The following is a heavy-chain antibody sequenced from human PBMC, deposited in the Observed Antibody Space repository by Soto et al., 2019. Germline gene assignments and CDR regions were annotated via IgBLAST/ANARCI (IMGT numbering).Heavy chain of an antibody. CDR2: IWYDGSNK. V-gene: IGHV3-33*01. D-gene: IGHD4-4*01. Sequence: HPGGSLRLSCAASGFTFSSYGMHWVRQAPGKGLEWVAVIWYDGSNKYYADSVKGRFTISRDNSKNTLYLQMNSLRAEDTAVYYCARDDLVTTYYYYGMDVWGQGTTVTVSS. CDR1: GFTFSSYG. J-gene: IGHJ6*02. CDR3: ARDDLVTTYYYYGMDV.